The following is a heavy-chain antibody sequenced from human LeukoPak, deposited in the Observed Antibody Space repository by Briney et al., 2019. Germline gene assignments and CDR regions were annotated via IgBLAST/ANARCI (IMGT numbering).Heavy chain of an antibody. D-gene: IGHD4-17*01. CDR2: ISWNSATT. CDR3: AKGLTVTTNYFDY. Sequence: GRSLRLSCAASGFTFHDYAMHWVRQAPGKGLEWVSGISWNSATTGYADFVEGRFTISRDNAKNSLFLLMNSLRPEDTALYYCAKGLTVTTNYFDYWGQGTLVTVSS. CDR1: GFTFHDYA. J-gene: IGHJ4*02. V-gene: IGHV3-9*01.